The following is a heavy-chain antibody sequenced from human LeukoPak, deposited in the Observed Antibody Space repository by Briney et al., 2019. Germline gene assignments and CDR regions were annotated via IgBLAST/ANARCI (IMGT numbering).Heavy chain of an antibody. J-gene: IGHJ3*02. CDR2: IWYDGSNK. CDR1: GFTFSSYG. D-gene: IGHD3-22*01. CDR3: AKGKADDSSGADAFDI. V-gene: IGHV3-33*06. Sequence: PGRSLRLSCAASGFTFSSYGMHGVRQAPGKGLEWVAVIWYDGSNKYYADSVKGRFTISRDNSKNTLYLQMNSLRAEDTAVYYCAKGKADDSSGADAFDIWGQGTMVTVSS.